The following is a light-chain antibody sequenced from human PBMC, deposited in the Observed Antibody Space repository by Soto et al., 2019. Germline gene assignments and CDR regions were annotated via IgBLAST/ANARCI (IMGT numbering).Light chain of an antibody. CDR3: HQSYSSWT. Sequence: DIQMTQSPSSVSASVGDRVTITCRASQGISWLAWYQQKPGKAPKLLIYAASSLQSGVPSRFSGSGSGTDFTLTISSLQPEDFGTFYCHQSYSSWTFGQGTKVDIK. V-gene: IGKV1-12*01. CDR2: AAS. CDR1: QGISW. J-gene: IGKJ1*01.